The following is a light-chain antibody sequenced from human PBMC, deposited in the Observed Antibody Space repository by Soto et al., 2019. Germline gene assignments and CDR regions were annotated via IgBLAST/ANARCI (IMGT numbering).Light chain of an antibody. Sequence: EIVLTQSPGTLSLSPGERATLSCRASQSISSSYLAWYQQKPGQAPRLLIYGPSSRATGIPDRFSGSGSGTDFTLTINRLEPEDFAGYYCQQYSTSPWTFGQGTKVDIK. CDR3: QQYSTSPWT. V-gene: IGKV3-20*01. J-gene: IGKJ1*01. CDR1: QSISSSY. CDR2: GPS.